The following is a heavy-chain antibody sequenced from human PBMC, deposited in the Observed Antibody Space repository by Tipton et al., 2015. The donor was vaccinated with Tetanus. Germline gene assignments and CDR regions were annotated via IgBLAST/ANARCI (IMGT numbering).Heavy chain of an antibody. CDR1: GGSTHGFY. D-gene: IGHD2-8*02. V-gene: IGHV4-4*07. CDR2: IYGRGGT. Sequence: TLSLTCTVSGGSTHGFYWTWLRQSAGPGLEWIGRIYGRGGTDYNPSLKSRVGMSMDTSRNQFSLTVTSVTVADTACYFFSRVLRDSAAGGGDDCFESWGQGTLGTVSS. J-gene: IGHJ3*02. CDR3: SRVLRDSAAGGGDDCFES.